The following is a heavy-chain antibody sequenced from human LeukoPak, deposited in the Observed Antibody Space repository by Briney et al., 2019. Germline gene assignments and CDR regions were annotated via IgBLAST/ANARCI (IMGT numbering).Heavy chain of an antibody. V-gene: IGHV4-39*01. CDR2: IFYSGST. J-gene: IGHJ2*01. D-gene: IGHD4-17*01. CDR3: ASTTWGRVTRWYFDL. Sequence: SETLSLTCTVSGGSISSNSYSWGWIRQPPGKGLEWIGSIFYSGSTSYNPSLKSRVTISVDTSKSQFSPKLTSVTASDTAVYYCASTTWGRVTRWYFDLWGRGTLVTVSS. CDR1: GGSISSNSYS.